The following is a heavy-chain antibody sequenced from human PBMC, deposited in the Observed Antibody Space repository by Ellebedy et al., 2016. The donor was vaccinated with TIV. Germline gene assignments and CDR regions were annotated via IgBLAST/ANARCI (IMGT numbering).Heavy chain of an antibody. Sequence: GESLKISCKVSGYSFTSYWIGWVRQMPGKGLEWMGRIDPSDSYTNYSPSFQGHVTISADKFNSTAHLQWSSLKASDTAMYYCARHMNTAMTNDYWGQGTLVTVSS. CDR2: IDPSDSYT. J-gene: IGHJ4*02. V-gene: IGHV5-10-1*01. CDR3: ARHMNTAMTNDY. CDR1: GYSFTSYW. D-gene: IGHD5-18*01.